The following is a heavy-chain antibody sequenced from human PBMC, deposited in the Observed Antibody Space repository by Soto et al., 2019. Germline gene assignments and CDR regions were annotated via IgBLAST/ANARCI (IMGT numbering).Heavy chain of an antibody. CDR3: AKDLLKLWELLRYYYYGMDV. CDR1: GFTFSDYY. D-gene: IGHD1-26*01. J-gene: IGHJ6*02. Sequence: PGGSLRLSCTASGFTFSDYYMNWIRQAPGKGLEWVSDISSGGSTYYADSVKGRFTISRDNSKNTLYLQMNSLRAEDTAVYYCAKDLLKLWELLRYYYYGMDVWGQGTTVTVSS. CDR2: ISSGGST. V-gene: IGHV3-23*01.